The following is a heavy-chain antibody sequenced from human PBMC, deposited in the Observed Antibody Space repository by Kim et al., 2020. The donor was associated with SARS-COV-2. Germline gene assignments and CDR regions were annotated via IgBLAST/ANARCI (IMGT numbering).Heavy chain of an antibody. CDR3: ARDSLKQHNYYGMDV. Sequence: SETLSLTCTVSGGSISSYYWSWIRQPAGKGLEWIGRIYTSGSTNYNPSLKSRVTMSVDTSKNQFSLKLSSVTAADTAVYYCARDSLKQHNYYGMDVWGQGTTVTVSS. V-gene: IGHV4-4*07. CDR1: GGSISSYY. CDR2: IYTSGST. D-gene: IGHD6-13*01. J-gene: IGHJ6*02.